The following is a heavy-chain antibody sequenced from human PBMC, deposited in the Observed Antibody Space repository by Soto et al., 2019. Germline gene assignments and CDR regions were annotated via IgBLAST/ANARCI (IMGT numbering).Heavy chain of an antibody. CDR2: ISYDGSNK. CDR3: GDLDY. Sequence: QVQLVESGGGVVQPGRSLRLSCAASGFTFSSYAMHWVRQAPGKGLEWVAVISYDGSNKYYADSVKGRFTISRDNSKNTLYLQMNSLRAEDTAVYYCGDLDYWGQGTLVTVSS. J-gene: IGHJ4*02. CDR1: GFTFSSYA. V-gene: IGHV3-30-3*01.